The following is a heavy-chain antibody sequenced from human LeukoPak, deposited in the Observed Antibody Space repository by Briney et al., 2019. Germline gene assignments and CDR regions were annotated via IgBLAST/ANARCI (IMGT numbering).Heavy chain of an antibody. CDR2: ISSSGSTI. J-gene: IGHJ5*02. D-gene: IGHD6-19*01. CDR1: GFTFSDYY. V-gene: IGHV3-11*04. Sequence: PGGSLRLPCAASGFTFSDYYMSWIRQAPGKGLEWVSYISSSGSTIYYADSVKGRFTISRDNAKNSLYLQMNSLRAEDTAVYYCARAPIAVVRTGPFDPWGQGTLVTVSS. CDR3: ARAPIAVVRTGPFDP.